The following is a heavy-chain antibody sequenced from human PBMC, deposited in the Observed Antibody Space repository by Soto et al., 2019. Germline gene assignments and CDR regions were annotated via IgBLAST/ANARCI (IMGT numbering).Heavy chain of an antibody. J-gene: IGHJ5*02. CDR1: GYIFTDHC. V-gene: IGHV5-51*01. D-gene: IGHD3-22*01. CDR2: ICPGYSNI. Sequence: GESLKISCKGSGYIFTDHCIVWVRQMAGKGLEWVGIICPGYSNIIYSPSVQGQVTISADMSISTTYLQWSSLKTSDTAIYYCARPEIPTRSNDYDYPFDLWGQGTLVTVSS. CDR3: ARPEIPTRSNDYDYPFDL.